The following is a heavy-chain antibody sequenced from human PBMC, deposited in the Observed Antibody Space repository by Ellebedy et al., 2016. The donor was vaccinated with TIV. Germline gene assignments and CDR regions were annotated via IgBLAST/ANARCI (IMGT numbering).Heavy chain of an antibody. CDR3: AGGSKVVRGYSYGYGWFDP. D-gene: IGHD5-18*01. CDR1: GGSISSYY. CDR2: IYYSGST. J-gene: IGHJ5*02. V-gene: IGHV4-59*01. Sequence: SETLSLXXTVSGGSISSYYWSWIRQPPGKGLEWIGYIYYSGSTNYNPSLKSRVTISVDTSKNQFSLKLSSVTAADTAVYYCAGGSKVVRGYSYGYGWFDPWGQGTLVTVSS.